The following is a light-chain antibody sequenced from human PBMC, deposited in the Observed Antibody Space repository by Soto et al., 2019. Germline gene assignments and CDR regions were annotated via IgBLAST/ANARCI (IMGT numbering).Light chain of an antibody. CDR2: LEGSGSY. V-gene: IGLV4-60*02. J-gene: IGLJ3*02. CDR1: SGHSSYI. Sequence: QSVLTQSSSASASLGSSVKLTCTLNSGHSSYIIAWHQQQPGKAPRYLMKLEGSGSYNKGSGVPDLFSGSSSGADRYLTISILPFEEEDDYCCATGDSNSHGVFGGGTQVTVL. CDR3: ATGDSNSHGV.